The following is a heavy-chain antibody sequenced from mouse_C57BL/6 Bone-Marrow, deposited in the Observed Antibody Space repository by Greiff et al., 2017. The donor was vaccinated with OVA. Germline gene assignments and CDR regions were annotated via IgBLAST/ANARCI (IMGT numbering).Heavy chain of an antibody. V-gene: IGHV1-50*01. CDR2: IDPSDSYT. J-gene: IGHJ2*01. Sequence: QVQLQQPGAELVKPGASVKLSCKASGYTFTSYWMQWVKQRPGQGLEWIGEIDPSDSYTNYTQKFKGKATLTVDTSSSTAYMQLSSLTSEDSAVYYCAREGITTVVAFDYWGQGTTLTVSS. CDR3: AREGITTVVAFDY. D-gene: IGHD1-1*01. CDR1: GYTFTSYW.